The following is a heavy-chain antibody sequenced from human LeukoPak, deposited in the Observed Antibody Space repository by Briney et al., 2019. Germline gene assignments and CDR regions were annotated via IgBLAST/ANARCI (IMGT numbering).Heavy chain of an antibody. D-gene: IGHD3-22*01. CDR3: ARGYDSSGYYYVEDTNWFDP. J-gene: IGHJ5*02. Sequence: GASVKVSCKASGYTFTSYDINWVRQAPGQGLEWMGWMNPNSGNTGYAQKFQGRVTMTRNTSISTAYMELSSLRSEDTAVYYCARGYDSSGYYYVEDTNWFDPWGQGTLVTASS. CDR1: GYTFTSYD. V-gene: IGHV1-8*01. CDR2: MNPNSGNT.